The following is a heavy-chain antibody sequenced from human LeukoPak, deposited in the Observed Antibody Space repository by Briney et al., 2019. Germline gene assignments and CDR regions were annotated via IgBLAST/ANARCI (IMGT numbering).Heavy chain of an antibody. CDR1: GGSISSYY. CDR3: ARPGRDWCGGDCYSEYFDY. D-gene: IGHD2-21*01. V-gene: IGHV4-4*07. CDR2: IYTSGST. J-gene: IGHJ4*02. Sequence: SETLSLTCTVSGGSISSYYWSWIRQPAGKGLEWIGRIYTSGSTNYNPSLKSRVTISVDTSKNQFSLKLSSVTAADTAVYYCARPGRDWCGGDCYSEYFDYWGQGTLVTVSS.